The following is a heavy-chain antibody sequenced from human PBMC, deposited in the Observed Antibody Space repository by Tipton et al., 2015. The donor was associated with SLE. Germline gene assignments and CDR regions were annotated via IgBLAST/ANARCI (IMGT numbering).Heavy chain of an antibody. CDR1: GGSFSGYY. V-gene: IGHV4-34*01. J-gene: IGHJ2*01. CDR3: ARGGGRSTSRYFDL. Sequence: TLSLTCAVYGGSFSGYYWSWIRQPPGKGLEWIGEINHSGSTNYNPSLKSRVTISVDTSKNQFSLKLSSVTAADTAVYYCARGGGRSTSRYFDLWGRGTLVTVSS. D-gene: IGHD2-2*01. CDR2: INHSGST.